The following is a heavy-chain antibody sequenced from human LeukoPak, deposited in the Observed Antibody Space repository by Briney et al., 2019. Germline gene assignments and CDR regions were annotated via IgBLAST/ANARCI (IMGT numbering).Heavy chain of an antibody. D-gene: IGHD1-26*01. CDR2: ISSSSSTI. CDR3: ASRHRESGSYFGY. CDR1: GFTFSSYS. V-gene: IGHV3-48*04. Sequence: PGGSLRLSCAASGFTFSSYSMNWVRQAPGKGLEWVSYISSSSSTIYYADSVKGRFTISRDNAKNSLHLQMNSLRAEDTAVYYCASRHRESGSYFGYWGQGTLVTVSS. J-gene: IGHJ4*02.